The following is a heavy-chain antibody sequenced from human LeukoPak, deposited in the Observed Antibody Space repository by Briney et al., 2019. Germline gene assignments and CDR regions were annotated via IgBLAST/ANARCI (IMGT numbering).Heavy chain of an antibody. Sequence: SETLSLTCTVSGGSISTYYWSWIRQPPGKGLESIAYIYHSGSTKYNPSLKSRVTMSVDTSKNQFSLKLSSVTAADTAVYYCARSIGEIRCFDYWGQGTLVTVSS. CDR1: GGSISTYY. CDR2: IYHSGST. CDR3: ARSIGEIRCFDY. D-gene: IGHD3-10*01. J-gene: IGHJ4*02. V-gene: IGHV4-59*01.